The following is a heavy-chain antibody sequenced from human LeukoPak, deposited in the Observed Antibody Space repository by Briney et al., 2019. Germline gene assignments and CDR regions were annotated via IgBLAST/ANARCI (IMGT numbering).Heavy chain of an antibody. Sequence: GGSLRLSCAASGFNFRDSGMHWVRQAPGKGLEWVAVMWNDGITGKYADSVRGRFSVSRDNSKNTVYLQMDSLRADDTSVYYCARDGSGWSSDYWGQGALVTVSS. D-gene: IGHD6-19*01. CDR1: GFNFRDSG. J-gene: IGHJ4*02. CDR2: MWNDGITG. V-gene: IGHV3-33*01. CDR3: ARDGSGWSSDY.